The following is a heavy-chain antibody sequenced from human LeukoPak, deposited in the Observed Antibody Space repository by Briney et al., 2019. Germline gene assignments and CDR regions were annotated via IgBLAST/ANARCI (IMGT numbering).Heavy chain of an antibody. CDR2: ILGNGGTT. D-gene: IGHD3-10*01. V-gene: IGHV3-23*01. J-gene: IGHJ4*02. CDR3: AKDAVAPGSGGDFFDY. Sequence: GGSLRLSCAASGFTFSSFVMSWVRQAPGKGLEWVSAILGNGGTTHSADSVKGRFTISRDNSRNTLYLQMNNLRAEDTAVYYCAKDAVAPGSGGDFFDYWGRGTLVTVSS. CDR1: GFTFSSFV.